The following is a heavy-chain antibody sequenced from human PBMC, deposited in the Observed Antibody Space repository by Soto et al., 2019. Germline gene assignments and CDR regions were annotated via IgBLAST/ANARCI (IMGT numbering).Heavy chain of an antibody. J-gene: IGHJ3*01. V-gene: IGHV4-38-2*01. CDR1: GFFISSGTY. CDR3: ARARWYDAFDV. D-gene: IGHD2-15*01. Sequence: SETLSLTCAVSGFFISSGTYWGWIRKPPGKGLEWIGSIFHGGNTYYNPSLKSRVTISVDMSKNQFSLKLNSVTAADTAVYYCARARWYDAFDVWGQGTVVTVSS. CDR2: IFHGGNT.